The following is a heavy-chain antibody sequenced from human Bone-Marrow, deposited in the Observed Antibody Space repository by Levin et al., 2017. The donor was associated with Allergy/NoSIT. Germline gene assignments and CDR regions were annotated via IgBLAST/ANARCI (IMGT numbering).Heavy chain of an antibody. D-gene: IGHD3-16*02. CDR2: ITYSGPTT. CDR3: AKASDSVWGKYRSNYLDL. Sequence: AGGSLRLSCKASGFAFDNYAMTWVRQAPGKGLEWVSAITYSGPTTFYADSVKGRFTISRDNSENTLFLHMDGLSAEDTAIYYCAKASDSVWGKYRSNYLDLWGQGTLVTVAS. J-gene: IGHJ5*02. CDR1: GFAFDNYA. V-gene: IGHV3-23*01.